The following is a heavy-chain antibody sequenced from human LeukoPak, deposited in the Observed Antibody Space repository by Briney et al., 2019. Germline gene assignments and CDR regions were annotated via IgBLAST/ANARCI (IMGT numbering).Heavy chain of an antibody. CDR3: ARTIQTYYYDSSGPRGAFDI. CDR1: GFTFSNYG. Sequence: GSLRLSCAASGFTFSNYGMHWVRQAPGKGLEWVAFIRYDGSNRYYADSVKGRFTISRDNAKNSLYLQMNSLRAEDTAVYYCARTIQTYYYDSSGPRGAFDIWGQGTMVTVSS. J-gene: IGHJ3*02. V-gene: IGHV3-30*02. CDR2: IRYDGSNR. D-gene: IGHD3-22*01.